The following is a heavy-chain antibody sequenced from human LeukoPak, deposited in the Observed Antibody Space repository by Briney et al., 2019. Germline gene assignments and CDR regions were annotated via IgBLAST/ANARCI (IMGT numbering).Heavy chain of an antibody. CDR2: ISYDGNNK. CDR3: ARDQVGD. J-gene: IGHJ4*02. D-gene: IGHD3-10*01. Sequence: GGSLRLSCAASGFTFDDYAMHWVRQAPGKGLEWVAVISYDGNNKYYADSVKGRFTISRDNSKNTLYLQINSLRTEDTAMYYCARDQVGDWGQGTLVIVSS. CDR1: GFTFDDYA. V-gene: IGHV3-30*03.